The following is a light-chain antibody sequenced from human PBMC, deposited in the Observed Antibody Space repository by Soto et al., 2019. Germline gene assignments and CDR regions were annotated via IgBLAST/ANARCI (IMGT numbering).Light chain of an antibody. Sequence: QLTQSPSSLSASVGDRVIITCRASQSVSRSLNWYQQKTGQAPKLLIYTATSLQSGVPSRFSGSGSGTDSTLTISSLQPEDLATYYCQQSYSPSITFGPGTKVDI. V-gene: IGKV1-39*01. CDR3: QQSYSPSIT. CDR1: QSVSRS. CDR2: TAT. J-gene: IGKJ3*01.